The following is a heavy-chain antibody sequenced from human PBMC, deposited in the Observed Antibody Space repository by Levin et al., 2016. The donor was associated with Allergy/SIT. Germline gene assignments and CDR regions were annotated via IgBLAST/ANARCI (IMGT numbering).Heavy chain of an antibody. D-gene: IGHD3-10*01. J-gene: IGHJ4*02. CDR3: ASHYGSGKRYFDY. CDR2: IYPGDSDT. V-gene: IGHV5-51*01. Sequence: VRQMPGKGLEWMGIIYPGDSDTRYSPSFQGQVTISADKSISTAYLQWSSLKASDTAMYYCASHYGSGKRYFDYWGQGTLVTVSS.